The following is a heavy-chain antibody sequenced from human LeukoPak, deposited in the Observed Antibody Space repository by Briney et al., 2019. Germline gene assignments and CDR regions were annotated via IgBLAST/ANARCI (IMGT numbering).Heavy chain of an antibody. CDR2: IYYSGST. CDR1: GGSISSGGYY. D-gene: IGHD3-3*01. Sequence: SETLSLTCTVSGGSISSGGYYWSWIRQHPGKGLEWIGYIYYSGSTYYNPSLKSRVTISVDTSKNQFSLKLSSVTAADTAVYYCAREVRFLEWLSRPYYFDYWGQGTLVTVSS. J-gene: IGHJ4*02. CDR3: AREVRFLEWLSRPYYFDY. V-gene: IGHV4-31*03.